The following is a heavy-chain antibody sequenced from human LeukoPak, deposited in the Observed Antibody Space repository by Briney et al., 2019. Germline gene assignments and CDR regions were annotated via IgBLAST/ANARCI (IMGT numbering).Heavy chain of an antibody. CDR2: ISSSSNYI. Sequence: GGSLRLSCVASGFTFRDSAMSWVRQAPGKGLEWVSSISSSSNYIYYADSVKGRFTISRDNAKNSLSLQMNSLGAEDTAVYYCARGTAAAAWFDPWGQGTLVTVSS. V-gene: IGHV3-21*01. CDR1: GFTFRDSA. J-gene: IGHJ5*02. D-gene: IGHD6-13*01. CDR3: ARGTAAAAWFDP.